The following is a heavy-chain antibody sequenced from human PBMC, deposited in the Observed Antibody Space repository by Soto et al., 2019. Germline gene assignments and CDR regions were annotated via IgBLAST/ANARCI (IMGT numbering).Heavy chain of an antibody. Sequence: SETLSLTCTVSGGSISSGDYYWSWIRQPPGKGLEWIGYIYYSGSTYYNPSLKSRVTISVDTSKNQFSLKLSSVTAADTAVYYCARDLLYCISTSCYENGMDVWGQGTTVTVSS. CDR3: ARDLLYCISTSCYENGMDV. D-gene: IGHD2-2*01. CDR1: GGSISSGDYY. J-gene: IGHJ6*02. CDR2: IYYSGST. V-gene: IGHV4-30-4*01.